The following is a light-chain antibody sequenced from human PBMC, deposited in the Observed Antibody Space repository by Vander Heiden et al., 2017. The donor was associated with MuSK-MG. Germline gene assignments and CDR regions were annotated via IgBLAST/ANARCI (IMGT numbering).Light chain of an antibody. V-gene: IGKV4-1*01. J-gene: IGKJ3*01. CDR3: QQYDNTPHFT. CDR2: WAS. Sequence: DIVMTQSPDSLAVSLGERATINCRSSQSLLYSSNNKNYLAWYQQKPGQPPKLLIYWASTRGSGVPARFSGSGYGTDFTLTISSRQAEDVAVYYCQQYDNTPHFTFGHGTKVDI. CDR1: QSLLYSSNNKNY.